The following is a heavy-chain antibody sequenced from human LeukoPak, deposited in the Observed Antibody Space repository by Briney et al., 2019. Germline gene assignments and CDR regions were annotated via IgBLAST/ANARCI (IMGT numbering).Heavy chain of an antibody. V-gene: IGHV3-53*01. CDR3: ARGGYCSGGSCYSLYFDL. Sequence: QPGGSLRLSCAASGFTVSSNYMTGVRQAPGKGLEWVSVIYSGGSTYYADSVKGRFTISRDNSKNTLYLQMINLRAEDTAVYYCARGGYCSGGSCYSLYFDLWGRGTLVTVSS. D-gene: IGHD2-15*01. CDR2: IYSGGST. CDR1: GFTVSSNY. J-gene: IGHJ2*01.